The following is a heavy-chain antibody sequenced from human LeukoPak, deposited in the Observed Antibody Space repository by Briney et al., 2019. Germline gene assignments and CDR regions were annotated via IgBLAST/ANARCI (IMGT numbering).Heavy chain of an antibody. D-gene: IGHD1-26*01. CDR3: ASCDSGSYYYFDY. J-gene: IGHJ4*02. V-gene: IGHV3-23*01. CDR2: INGGGERT. Sequence: GGSLRLSCAASGFTFTNYGMSWVRQAPGKGLEWVSGINGGGERTQYADSMKGRFTISRDNSKNTLYLQMNSLRAEDTAVYYCASCDSGSYYYFDYWGQGTLVTVSS. CDR1: GFTFTNYG.